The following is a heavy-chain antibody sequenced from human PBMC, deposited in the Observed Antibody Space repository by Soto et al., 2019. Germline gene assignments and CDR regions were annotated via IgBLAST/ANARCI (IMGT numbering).Heavy chain of an antibody. D-gene: IGHD3-10*01. CDR2: IYYSGST. CDR3: ASMVRGVPWFDP. J-gene: IGHJ5*02. Sequence: SETLSLTCTVSGGSISSYYWGWIRQPPGKGLEWIGYIYYSGSTNYNPSLKSRVTISVDTSKNQFSLKLSSVTAADTAVYYCASMVRGVPWFDPWGQGTLVNVS. CDR1: GGSISSYY. V-gene: IGHV4-59*08.